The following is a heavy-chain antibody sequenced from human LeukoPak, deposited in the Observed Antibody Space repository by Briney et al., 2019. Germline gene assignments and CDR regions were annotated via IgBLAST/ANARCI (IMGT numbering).Heavy chain of an antibody. V-gene: IGHV4-31*03. Sequence: SETLSLTCTVSGGSISSGGYFWSWIRQHPGKGLEWIGYIYYSGSTYHNPSLKSRVTISVDTSKNQFSLKLSSVTAADTAVYYCTRDGPRSSGYPDTWGQGTLVTVSS. CDR1: GGSISSGGYF. CDR3: TRDGPRSSGYPDT. J-gene: IGHJ5*02. CDR2: IYYSGST. D-gene: IGHD3-22*01.